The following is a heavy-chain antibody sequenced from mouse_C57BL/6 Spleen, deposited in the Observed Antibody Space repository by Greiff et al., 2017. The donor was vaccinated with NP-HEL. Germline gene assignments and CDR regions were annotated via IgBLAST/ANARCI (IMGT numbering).Heavy chain of an antibody. CDR1: GFTFSSYT. D-gene: IGHD1-1*01. Sequence: EVQVVESGGDLVKPGGSLKLSCAASGFTFSSYTMSWVRQTPEKRLEWVATISGGGGNTYYPDSVKGRFTISRDNAKNTLYLQMSSLRSEDTALYYCARHSPFITTVPWYFDVWGTGTTVTVSS. J-gene: IGHJ1*03. CDR3: ARHSPFITTVPWYFDV. V-gene: IGHV5-9*01. CDR2: ISGGGGNT.